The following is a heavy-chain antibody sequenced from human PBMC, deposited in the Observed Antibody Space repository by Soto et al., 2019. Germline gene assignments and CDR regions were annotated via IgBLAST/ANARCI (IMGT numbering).Heavy chain of an antibody. Sequence: PSETLSLTCTVSGGTISSGDYYWSWIRQPPGKGLEWIGYIYYSGSTNYNPSLKSRVTISVDTSKNQFSLKLSSVTAADTAVYYCARGAAAGPDAFDIWGQGTMVTVSS. D-gene: IGHD6-13*01. CDR1: GGTISSGDYY. V-gene: IGHV4-30-4*01. CDR3: ARGAAAGPDAFDI. CDR2: IYYSGST. J-gene: IGHJ3*02.